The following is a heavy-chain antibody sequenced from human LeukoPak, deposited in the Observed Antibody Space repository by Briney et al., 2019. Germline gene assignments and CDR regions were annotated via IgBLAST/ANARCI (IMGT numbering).Heavy chain of an antibody. CDR3: ARAALGTTTQMATIALADY. J-gene: IGHJ4*02. CDR1: GYTFTSYG. Sequence: ASVKVSCKASGYTFTSYGISWVRQAPGQGLEWMGWISAYNGNTNYAQKLQGRVTMTTDTSTSTAYMELRSLRSDDTAVYYCARAALGTTTQMATIALADYWGQGTLVTVSS. D-gene: IGHD5-24*01. V-gene: IGHV1-18*01. CDR2: ISAYNGNT.